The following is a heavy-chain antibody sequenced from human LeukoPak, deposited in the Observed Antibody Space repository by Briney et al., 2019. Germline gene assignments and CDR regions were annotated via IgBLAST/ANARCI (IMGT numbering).Heavy chain of an antibody. CDR3: AREILGGFNPGAY. Sequence: PSETLSLTCTVSLDSTTSNFWSWVRQPPGKGLEWIGEIHRSGRPNYNPSLQSRVTISIDRSRNQIVLELSSVTAADTAFYYCAREILGGFNPGAYWGQGTLVTVSS. CDR1: LDSTTSNF. V-gene: IGHV4-4*02. J-gene: IGHJ4*02. D-gene: IGHD1-14*01. CDR2: IHRSGRP.